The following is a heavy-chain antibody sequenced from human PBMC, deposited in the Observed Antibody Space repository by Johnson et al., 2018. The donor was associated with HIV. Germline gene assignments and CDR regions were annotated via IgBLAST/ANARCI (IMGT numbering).Heavy chain of an antibody. Sequence: QVQLVESGGGLVKPGGSLRLSCAASGFTFTNAWMSWVRQAPGKGLEWVAVISYDGGNNYYADSVKGRFTISRDKSKNTLHLQMGSLRAEDMAVYYCAKDKGGWADDAFDIWGQGTMVTVSS. D-gene: IGHD3-16*01. V-gene: IGHV3-30*14. CDR3: AKDKGGWADDAFDI. CDR2: ISYDGGNN. J-gene: IGHJ3*02. CDR1: GFTFTNAW.